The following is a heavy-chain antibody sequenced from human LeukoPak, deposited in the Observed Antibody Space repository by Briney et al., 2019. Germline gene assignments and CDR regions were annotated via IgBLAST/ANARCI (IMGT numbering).Heavy chain of an antibody. J-gene: IGHJ2*01. CDR2: ISGSGVTT. V-gene: IGHV3-23*01. CDR3: ARDPAAGYWYFDL. CDR1: GFTFSTYA. Sequence: PGGSLGLSCAASGFTFSTYAMTWVRQAPGKGLEWVSGISGSGVTTYYADSVKGRFTISRDNSKNTLYVQMNSLRDEDTAVYYCARDPAAGYWYFDLWGRGTLVTVSS. D-gene: IGHD6-13*01.